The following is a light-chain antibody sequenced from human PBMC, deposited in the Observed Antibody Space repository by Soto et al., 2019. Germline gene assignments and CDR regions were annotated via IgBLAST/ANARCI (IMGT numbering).Light chain of an antibody. V-gene: IGLV1-44*01. CDR1: SSNIESNT. Sequence: PASACGTPGQGATFSCSGSSSNIESNTVTWYQQLPGTATKLVIYSNYDRPSGVPDRFYGSTSGTSASLVIRGLQSEDEADYYCAAWDDILNGYVFGGGTKVTAL. CDR2: SNY. CDR3: AAWDDILNGYV. J-gene: IGLJ1*01.